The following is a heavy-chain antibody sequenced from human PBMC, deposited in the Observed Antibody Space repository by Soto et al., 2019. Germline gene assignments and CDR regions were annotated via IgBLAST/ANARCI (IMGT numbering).Heavy chain of an antibody. V-gene: IGHV4-39*01. Sequence: QLQLRESGPGLVRPSETLSLTCTVSGGSISSSSYYWAWIRQPPGKGLEWIGSMHYSGHTDYTPSLKSRLTIXVDTXXNXXXXKXXXVXXXXXXXXXXXXXVSRMDVWGQGTTVTVSS. CDR3: XXXVSRMDV. CDR2: MHYSGHT. CDR1: GGSISSSSYY. J-gene: IGHJ6*02.